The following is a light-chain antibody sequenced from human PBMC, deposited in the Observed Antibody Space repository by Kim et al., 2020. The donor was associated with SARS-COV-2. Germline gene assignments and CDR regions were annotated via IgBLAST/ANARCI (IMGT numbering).Light chain of an antibody. CDR3: QVWDTSSDHHYV. J-gene: IGLJ1*01. Sequence: PGKTARITCVGNNIGSKSLDWYRQKTGQAPVVVMCFDSDRPSGIPERFSGSNSGNTATLTISGVEAGDEADYYCQVWDTSSDHHYVFGTGTKVTVL. CDR1: NIGSKS. V-gene: IGLV3-21*04. CDR2: FDS.